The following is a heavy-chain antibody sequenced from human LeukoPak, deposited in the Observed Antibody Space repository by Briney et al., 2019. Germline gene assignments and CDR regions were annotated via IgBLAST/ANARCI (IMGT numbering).Heavy chain of an antibody. CDR1: GVSITSYY. D-gene: IGHD5-18*01. V-gene: IGHV4-4*07. Sequence: PSETLSLTCTVSGVSITSYYWSWIRQPAGKGLEWIGRVYTSGSTNYNPSLKSRVTMSVDTSKNQFSLKLSSVTAADTAVYFCARSGYSNVLNWFDPWGQGTLVTVSS. J-gene: IGHJ5*02. CDR2: VYTSGST. CDR3: ARSGYSNVLNWFDP.